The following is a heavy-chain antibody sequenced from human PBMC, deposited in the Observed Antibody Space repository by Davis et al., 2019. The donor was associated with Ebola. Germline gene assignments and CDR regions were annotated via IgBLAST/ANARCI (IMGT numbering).Heavy chain of an antibody. CDR3: AREAGGGAFDI. V-gene: IGHV4-34*01. CDR1: SGSFSGYY. J-gene: IGHJ3*02. D-gene: IGHD3-16*01. CDR2: INHSGST. Sequence: SETLSLTCAVYSGSFSGYYWSWIRQPPGKGLEWIGEINHSGSTNYNPSLKSRVTISVDTSKNQFSLKLSSVTAADTAVYYCAREAGGGAFDIWGQGTMITVSS.